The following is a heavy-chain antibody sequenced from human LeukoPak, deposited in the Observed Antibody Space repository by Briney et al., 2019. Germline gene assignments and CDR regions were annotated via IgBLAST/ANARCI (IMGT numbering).Heavy chain of an antibody. CDR1: GYTFTSYD. J-gene: IGHJ6*03. V-gene: IGHV1-8*03. CDR2: MNPNSGNT. CDR3: ARDRMVRGYFYYMDV. D-gene: IGHD3-10*01. Sequence: ASVKVSCKASGYTFTSYDINWVRQATGHGLEWMGWMNPNSGNTGYAQKFQGRVTITRNTSISTAYMELSSLRSEDTAVYYCARDRMVRGYFYYMDVWGKGTTVTVSS.